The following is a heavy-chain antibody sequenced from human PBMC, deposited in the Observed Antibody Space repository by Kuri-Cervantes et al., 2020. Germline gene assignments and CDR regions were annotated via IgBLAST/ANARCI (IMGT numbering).Heavy chain of an antibody. CDR3: ASRVQGVRKNEGGFDY. D-gene: IGHD3-10*01. Sequence: ESLKISCAVYGGSFSGYYWSWIRQPPGKGLEWIGEINHSGSTNYNPSLKSRVTISVDTSKNQLSLRLSSVTAADTAVYYCASRVQGVRKNEGGFDYWGQGTLVTVSS. J-gene: IGHJ4*02. CDR2: INHSGST. V-gene: IGHV4-34*01. CDR1: GGSFSGYY.